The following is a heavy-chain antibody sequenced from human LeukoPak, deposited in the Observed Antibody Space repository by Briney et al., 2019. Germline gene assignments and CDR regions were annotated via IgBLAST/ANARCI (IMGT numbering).Heavy chain of an antibody. V-gene: IGHV1-2*06. D-gene: IGHD3-22*01. CDR2: INPNSGGT. Sequence: ASVKVSCKASGYTFTGYYMHWVRQAPGQGLEWMGRINPNSGGTNYAQKFQGRVTMTRDTSISTAYMELSRLRSDDTAVYYCARDSEYYDSSGYYYDLQHWGQGTLVTVSS. J-gene: IGHJ1*01. CDR1: GYTFTGYY. CDR3: ARDSEYYDSSGYYYDLQH.